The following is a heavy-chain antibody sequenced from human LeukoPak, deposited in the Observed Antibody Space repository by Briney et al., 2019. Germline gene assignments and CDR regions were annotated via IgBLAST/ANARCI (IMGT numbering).Heavy chain of an antibody. D-gene: IGHD3-10*01. CDR2: INPNSGGT. V-gene: IGHV1-2*02. J-gene: IGHJ5*02. CDR3: ARVRSPMVRGPLRPWLDP. CDR1: GYTFTGYY. Sequence: ASVKVSCKASGYTFTGYYMHWVRQAPGQGLEWMGWINPNSGGTNYAQKFQGRVTMTRDTSISTAYMELSRLRSDDTAVYYCARVRSPMVRGPLRPWLDPWGQGTLVTVSS.